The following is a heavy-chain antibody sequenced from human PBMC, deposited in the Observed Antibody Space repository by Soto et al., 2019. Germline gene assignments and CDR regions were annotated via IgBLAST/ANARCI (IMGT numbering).Heavy chain of an antibody. D-gene: IGHD6-13*01. CDR3: AREPPRATAGLNYFDP. V-gene: IGHV1-18*01. CDR1: GYTFTNFG. CDR2: ISAFNGHT. J-gene: IGHJ5*02. Sequence: QVQLVQSGTEVKKPGASVKVSCKTSGYTFTNFGISWVRQAPGQGLEWMGWISAFNGHTHHAQKFQGRVTLTTDTSATTAFLELRRLRSDATAVYYCAREPPRATAGLNYFDPWGQETLVSFSS.